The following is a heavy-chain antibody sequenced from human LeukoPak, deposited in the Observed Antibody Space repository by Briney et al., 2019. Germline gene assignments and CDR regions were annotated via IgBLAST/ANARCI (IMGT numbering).Heavy chain of an antibody. CDR3: AVNYYEGGFDY. CDR1: GYTFTELS. CDR2: FDPEDGET. V-gene: IGHV1-24*01. D-gene: IGHD3-22*01. J-gene: IGHJ4*02. Sequence: GASVKVSCKVSGYTFTELSMHWVRQAPGKGLEWMGGFDPEDGETIYAQKFQGRVMITADKSTSTAYMELSSLRSEDTAVYYCAVNYYEGGFDYWGQGTLVTVSS.